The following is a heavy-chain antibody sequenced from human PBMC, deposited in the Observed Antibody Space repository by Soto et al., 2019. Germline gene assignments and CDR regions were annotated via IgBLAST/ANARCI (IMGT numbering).Heavy chain of an antibody. CDR2: IYWNDDK. D-gene: IGHD6-19*01. CDR3: ARMYSSGWYRGLDWFDP. CDR1: GFSRITGLGC. V-gene: IGHV2-5*01. Sequence: SGPTLVNPTQTLTLTFTFSGFSRITGLGCVGWIRHPPGKALEWLALIYWNDDKRYSPSLKSRLTITKDTSKNQVVLTMTNMDPVDTATYYCARMYSSGWYRGLDWFDPWGQGTLVTVSS. J-gene: IGHJ5*02.